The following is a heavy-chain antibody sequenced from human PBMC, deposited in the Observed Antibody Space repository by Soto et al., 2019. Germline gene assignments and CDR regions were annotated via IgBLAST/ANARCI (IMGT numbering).Heavy chain of an antibody. J-gene: IGHJ4*02. D-gene: IGHD3-10*01. V-gene: IGHV1-69*02. CDR3: ARGPYYGSEDY. CDR2: IIPSLGIA. CDR1: GGTFSSYT. Sequence: QVQLVQSGAEVKKPGSSVKVSCKASGGTFSSYTISWVRQAPGQGLEWMGRIIPSLGIANYAQKFQGRVTITADKSTSTAYMELSSLRSEDTAVYYCARGPYYGSEDYWGQGTLVTVSS.